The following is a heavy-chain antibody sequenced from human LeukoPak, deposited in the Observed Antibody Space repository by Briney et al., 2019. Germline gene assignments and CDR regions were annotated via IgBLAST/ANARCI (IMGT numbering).Heavy chain of an antibody. J-gene: IGHJ4*02. D-gene: IGHD5-24*01. V-gene: IGHV3-66*01. CDR1: GFTVRNNY. Sequence: GGSLRPSCAASGFTVRNNYMSWVRQAPGKGLEWVSVISSDGSTYYADSVKGRFTISRDNSKNTLYLQMNSLRGEDTAVYYCARDGSCREWGQGTLVTVSA. CDR2: ISSDGST. CDR3: ARDGSCRE.